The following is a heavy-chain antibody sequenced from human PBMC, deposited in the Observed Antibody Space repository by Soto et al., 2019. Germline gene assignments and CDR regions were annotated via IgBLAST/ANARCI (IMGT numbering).Heavy chain of an antibody. D-gene: IGHD3-22*01. Sequence: SETLSLTCAVSGGSITNTDWWTWVRQPRGVGVEGVGDISLTVNTNYTPSRDSRAAISLLKSNNQFSLILTSLSSANTAVYFCSSRSSSGHFWGQGTLVTVSS. J-gene: IGHJ4*02. CDR1: GGSITNTDW. V-gene: IGHV4-4*02. CDR3: SSRSSSGHF. CDR2: ISLTVNT.